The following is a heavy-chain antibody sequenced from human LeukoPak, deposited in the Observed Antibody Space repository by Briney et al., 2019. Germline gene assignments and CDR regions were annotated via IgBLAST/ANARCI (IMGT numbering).Heavy chain of an antibody. CDR2: INPNSGDT. CDR3: ARELGSSGYYGVDY. D-gene: IGHD3-22*01. Sequence: ASVKVSCKASGYSFTGHYIHWVRQAPGQRPEWVGWINPNSGDTTYAQNFQGWVTMTRDTSITTAYMELSRLRSDDTAVYYCARELGSSGYYGVDYWGQGTLVTVSS. CDR1: GYSFTGHY. V-gene: IGHV1-2*04. J-gene: IGHJ4*02.